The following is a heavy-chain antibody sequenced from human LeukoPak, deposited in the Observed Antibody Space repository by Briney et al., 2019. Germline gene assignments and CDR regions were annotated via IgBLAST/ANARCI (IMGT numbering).Heavy chain of an antibody. CDR3: ARDLVLWLGDGEFDY. Sequence: GGSLRLSCAASGFTFSSYWMHWVRQAPGKGLVWVSRINSDGSSTSYADSVKGRFTISRDNAKNTLYLQMNSLRAEDTAVYYCARDLVLWLGDGEFDYWGQGTLVTVSS. CDR2: INSDGSST. CDR1: GFTFSSYW. V-gene: IGHV3-74*01. D-gene: IGHD3-10*01. J-gene: IGHJ4*02.